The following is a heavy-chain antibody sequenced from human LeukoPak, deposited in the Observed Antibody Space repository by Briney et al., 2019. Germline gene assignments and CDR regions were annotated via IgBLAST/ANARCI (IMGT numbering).Heavy chain of an antibody. J-gene: IGHJ4*02. CDR2: VYKSGRT. D-gene: IGHD2-8*01. CDR3: SRENGAFSPFGY. CDR1: GGSISGNY. V-gene: IGHV4-59*01. Sequence: SETLSLTCTVSGGSISGNYWSWIRQPPGKGLEWIGYVYKSGRTNYNPSLKSRATISGDTSKNQFSLNLSSVTAADTAVYYCSRENGAFSPFGYWGQGILVTV.